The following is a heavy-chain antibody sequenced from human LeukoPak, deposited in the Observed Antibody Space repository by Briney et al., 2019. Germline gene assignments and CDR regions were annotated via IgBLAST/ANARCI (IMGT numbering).Heavy chain of an antibody. V-gene: IGHV4-4*07. J-gene: IGHJ6*02. CDR2: IYTSGST. Sequence: SETLSLTCTVSGGSISSYYWSWIRQPAGKGLEWIGRIYTSGSTNYNPSLKSRVTMSVDTSKNQFSLKLSSVTAADTAVYYCAGDGTPTVVIRGYYYGMDVWGQGTTVTVSS. CDR1: GGSISSYY. D-gene: IGHD4-23*01. CDR3: AGDGTPTVVIRGYYYGMDV.